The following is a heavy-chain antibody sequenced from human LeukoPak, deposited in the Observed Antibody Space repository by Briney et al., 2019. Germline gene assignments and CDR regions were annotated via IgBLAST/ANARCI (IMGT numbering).Heavy chain of an antibody. CDR1: GYTFTSYG. Sequence: ASVKVSCKASGYTFTSYGISWVRQAPGQGLEWMGWISAYNGNTNYAQKLQGRVTMTRDTSISTAYMELSRLRSDDTAVYYCARDRHRTYQLLPQPYYYYGMDVWGQGTTVTVSS. CDR2: ISAYNGNT. J-gene: IGHJ6*02. CDR3: ARDRHRTYQLLPQPYYYYGMDV. V-gene: IGHV1-18*01. D-gene: IGHD2-2*01.